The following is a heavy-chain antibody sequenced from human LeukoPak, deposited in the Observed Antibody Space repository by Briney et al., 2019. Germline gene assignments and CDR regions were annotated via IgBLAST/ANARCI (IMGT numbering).Heavy chain of an antibody. CDR3: AKDFLEVLGDYGLDV. J-gene: IGHJ6*04. V-gene: IGHV3-33*06. CDR1: GFTFSSYG. D-gene: IGHD3-3*01. Sequence: GGSLRLSCAASGFTFSSYGMHWVRQAPGKGLEWVAVIWYDGSNKYYADSVKGRFTISRDNSKNTLYLQMNSLRAEDTAVYYCAKDFLEVLGDYGLDVWGKGTTVTVSS. CDR2: IWYDGSNK.